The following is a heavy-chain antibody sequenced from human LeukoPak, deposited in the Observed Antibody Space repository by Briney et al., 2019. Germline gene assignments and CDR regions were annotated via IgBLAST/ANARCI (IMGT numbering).Heavy chain of an antibody. CDR2: ISSSSSYI. Sequence: PGGSLRLSCAASGFTFSSYSMNWVRQAPGKGLEWVSSISSSSSYIYYADSVKGRFTISRDNAKNSLYLQMNSLRAEDTAVYYCARDSYYYDSSGYYDAHAFDIWGQGTMVTVSS. V-gene: IGHV3-21*01. CDR1: GFTFSSYS. J-gene: IGHJ3*02. D-gene: IGHD3-22*01. CDR3: ARDSYYYDSSGYYDAHAFDI.